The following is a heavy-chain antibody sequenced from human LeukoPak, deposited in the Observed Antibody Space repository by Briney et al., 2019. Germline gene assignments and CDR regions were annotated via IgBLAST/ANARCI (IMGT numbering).Heavy chain of an antibody. J-gene: IGHJ5*02. Sequence: GGSLRLSCAASGFTFDDYAMRWVRHAPGKGLEWVSGISWNGGSINYADSVKGRFTISRDNAKNSLYLQMNSLRAEDTALYYCAKAGGYSSGLNWFDPWGQGTLVTVSS. CDR3: AKAGGYSSGLNWFDP. D-gene: IGHD6-19*01. V-gene: IGHV3-9*01. CDR1: GFTFDDYA. CDR2: ISWNGGSI.